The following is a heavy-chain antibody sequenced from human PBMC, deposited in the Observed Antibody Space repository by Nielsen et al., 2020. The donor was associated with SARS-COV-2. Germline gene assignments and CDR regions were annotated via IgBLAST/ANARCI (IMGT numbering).Heavy chain of an antibody. CDR1: GHTSTDYH. J-gene: IGHJ4*02. CDR2: IHAGNGNT. V-gene: IGHV1-3*01. CDR3: ARDCSGGPCYATY. D-gene: IGHD2-15*01. Sequence: ASVKVSCKASGHTSTDYHIHWVRQAPGQRLEWMGWIHAGNGNTKYSRSFQGRVTMTTDTSTSTAYMELRSLRSDDTAVYYCARDCSGGPCYATYWGQGTLVTVSS.